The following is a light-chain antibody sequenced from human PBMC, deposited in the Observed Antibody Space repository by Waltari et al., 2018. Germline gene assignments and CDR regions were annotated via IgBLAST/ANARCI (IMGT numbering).Light chain of an antibody. J-gene: IGLJ3*02. Sequence: QSALTQPASVSGSPGQSITISCTGTSIDVGGYNYVSWYQQRPGKAPKRIIYEVNNRPSGVSNRLSGSKSGHTASLTISGLQPEDEADYYCSSYRTTNTWVFGGGTKLTVL. CDR1: SIDVGGYNY. CDR2: EVN. V-gene: IGLV2-14*01. CDR3: SSYRTTNTWV.